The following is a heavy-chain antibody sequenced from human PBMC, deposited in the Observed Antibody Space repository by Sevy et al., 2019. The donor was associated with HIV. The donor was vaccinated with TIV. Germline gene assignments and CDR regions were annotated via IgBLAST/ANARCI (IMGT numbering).Heavy chain of an antibody. V-gene: IGHV3-7*01. CDR1: GFSFSIYW. J-gene: IGHJ4*01. CDR3: VREGLGGYSYSLDY. Sequence: GGSLRLSCAASGFSFSIYWMSWVRQAPGKGLEWVATMKQDGSEEDYVDSVKGRFTSSTDNAKNSLFLQMNSLSAEDTAVYYCVREGLGGYSYSLDYWGHGTLVTVSS. CDR2: MKQDGSEE. D-gene: IGHD5-18*01.